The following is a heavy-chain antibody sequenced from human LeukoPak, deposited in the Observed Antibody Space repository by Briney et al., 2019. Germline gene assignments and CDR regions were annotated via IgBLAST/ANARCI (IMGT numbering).Heavy chain of an antibody. CDR1: GGSSRSYY. CDR3: ARVFGVPAARFDP. J-gene: IGHJ5*02. CDR2: IFYSGST. D-gene: IGHD2-2*01. Sequence: SETLSLTCTVSGGSSRSYYWGWIRQPPGKGLEWIGYIFYSGSTNYNPSLKSRVTISVDTSKNQFSLKLSSVTAADTAVYYCARVFGVPAARFDPWGQGTLVTVSS. V-gene: IGHV4-59*01.